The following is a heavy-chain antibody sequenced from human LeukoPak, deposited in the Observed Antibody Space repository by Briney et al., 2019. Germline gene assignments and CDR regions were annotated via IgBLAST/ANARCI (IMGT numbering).Heavy chain of an antibody. CDR3: TTIKRGDIFGYFDF. J-gene: IGHJ4*02. D-gene: IGHD5-18*01. Sequence: SETLSLTCTVSGGSMTTHHWNWIRQTPGKGLEWIGYVFDSGRTKVNPSLTSRVTLSTDTSKNQLSLRLSSVTAADTAVYYCTTIKRGDIFGYFDFWGQGILVTVSS. CDR2: VFDSGRT. V-gene: IGHV4-59*11. CDR1: GGSMTTHH.